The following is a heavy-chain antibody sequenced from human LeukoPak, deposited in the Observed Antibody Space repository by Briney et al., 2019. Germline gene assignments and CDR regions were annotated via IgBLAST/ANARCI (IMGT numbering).Heavy chain of an antibody. CDR2: IIPVFGTA. CDR1: GGTFSTYV. D-gene: IGHD2-15*01. J-gene: IGHJ6*03. CDR3: AINQAGYCGGGSCYRHEFYYMDV. Sequence: ASVKVSCKASGGTFSTYVISWVRQAPGQGLEWMGGIIPVFGTANYAEKFQDRVTITADKSTSTAYMELSGLRSEDTAMYYCAINQAGYCGGGSCYRHEFYYMDVWGKGTSVTVSS. V-gene: IGHV1-69*06.